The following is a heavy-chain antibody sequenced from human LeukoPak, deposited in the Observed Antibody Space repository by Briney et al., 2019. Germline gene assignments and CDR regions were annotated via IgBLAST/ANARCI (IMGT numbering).Heavy chain of an antibody. Sequence: ASVKVSCKVSGYTLTELSMHWVRQAPGKGLEWMGGFDPEDGETIYAQKFQGRVTMTRDTSISTAYMELSRLRSDDTAVYYCARVPRYSGYDSPFYDYWGQGTLVTVSS. D-gene: IGHD5-12*01. CDR2: FDPEDGET. J-gene: IGHJ4*02. CDR3: ARVPRYSGYDSPFYDY. CDR1: GYTLTELS. V-gene: IGHV1-24*01.